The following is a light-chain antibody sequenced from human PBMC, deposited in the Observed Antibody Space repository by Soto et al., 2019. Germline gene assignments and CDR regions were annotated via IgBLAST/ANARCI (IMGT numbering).Light chain of an antibody. V-gene: IGKV1-39*01. Sequence: DIQMTQSPSSLSASVGDRVTITCRTSQNINTYLNWYQQKPGKAPEPLVYGASSLRSGVPLRFSGSGSGTHFTLTISSLEPEDFATYYCQESYSILWGTCGQGTKVDIK. CDR3: QESYSILWGT. J-gene: IGKJ1*01. CDR1: QNINTY. CDR2: GAS.